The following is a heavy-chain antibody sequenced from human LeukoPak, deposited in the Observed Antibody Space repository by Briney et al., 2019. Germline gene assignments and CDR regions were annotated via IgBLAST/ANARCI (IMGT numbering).Heavy chain of an antibody. CDR1: RFTFISYA. CDR2: ISGSGGST. J-gene: IGHJ4*02. Sequence: GGSLRFSCAASRFTFISYAIHWVRQAPGKGLEWVSAISGSGGSTYYADSVKGRFTISRDNSKNTLYLQMNSLRAEDTAVYYCAKASDSSPIDYWGQGTLVTVSS. D-gene: IGHD6-13*01. CDR3: AKASDSSPIDY. V-gene: IGHV3-23*01.